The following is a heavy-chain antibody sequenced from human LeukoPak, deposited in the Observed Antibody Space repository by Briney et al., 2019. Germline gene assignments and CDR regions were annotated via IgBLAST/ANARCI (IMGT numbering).Heavy chain of an antibody. CDR1: GDSFTSYW. D-gene: IGHD3/OR15-3a*01. J-gene: IGHJ3*02. Sequence: GESLKISCKGSGDSFTSYWNGYLRQMPAKNLEWMGIIYPGDSDTRYSPSFQGQVTISADKSISTAYLQWSSLRASDTAMYYCARRMDGYAFDIWGQGTMVTVSS. CDR2: IYPGDSDT. CDR3: ARRMDGYAFDI. V-gene: IGHV5-51*01.